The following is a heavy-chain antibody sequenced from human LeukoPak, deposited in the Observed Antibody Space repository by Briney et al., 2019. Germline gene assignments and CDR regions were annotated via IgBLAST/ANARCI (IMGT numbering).Heavy chain of an antibody. J-gene: IGHJ6*03. CDR1: GFTFSGYW. Sequence: GGSLRLSCADSGFTFSGYWMTWVRQAPGKGLEWVANINRDGSEKYYVDSVKGRFTISRDNAKNSLYLQMNSLRAEDTAVYYCARYCTSSSCYSLDVWGKGTTVTVSS. D-gene: IGHD2-2*01. CDR2: INRDGSEK. CDR3: ARYCTSSSCYSLDV. V-gene: IGHV3-7*01.